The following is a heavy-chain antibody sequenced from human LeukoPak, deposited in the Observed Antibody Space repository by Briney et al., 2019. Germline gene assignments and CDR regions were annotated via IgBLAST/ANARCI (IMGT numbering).Heavy chain of an antibody. D-gene: IGHD5-18*01. J-gene: IGHJ5*02. CDR2: INTNTGNP. Sequence: ASVKVSCKASGYTFTSYAMNWVRQAPGQGLEWMGWINTNTGNPTYAQGFTGRFVFSLDTSVSTAYLQISSLKAEDTAVYYCARAFSPPTRVPTWIQLWAHTQDRFDPWGQGTLVTVSS. V-gene: IGHV7-4-1*02. CDR3: ARAFSPPTRVPTWIQLWAHTQDRFDP. CDR1: GYTFTSYA.